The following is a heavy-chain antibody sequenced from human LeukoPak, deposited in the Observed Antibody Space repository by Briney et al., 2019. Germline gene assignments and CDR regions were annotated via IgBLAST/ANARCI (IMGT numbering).Heavy chain of an antibody. CDR2: LWFGGTT. J-gene: IGHJ4*02. Sequence: SESLSLTCTVSGDSISSRDSYWGWVRQPPGKGLEWIGSLWFGGTTSYNPSLKSRVTISVDTSKNQFSLKLSSVTAADTAVYYCARGRRGSYFQDYWGQGTLVTVSS. CDR3: ARGRRGSYFQDY. D-gene: IGHD1-26*01. CDR1: GDSISSRDSY. V-gene: IGHV4-39*07.